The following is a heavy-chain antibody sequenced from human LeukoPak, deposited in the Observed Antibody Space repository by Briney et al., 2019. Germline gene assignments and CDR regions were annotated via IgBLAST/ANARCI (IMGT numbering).Heavy chain of an antibody. Sequence: GGSLRLSCAASGFTFSSYWMSWVRQAPGKGLEWVSYISSSSSTIYYADSVKGRFTISRDNAKNSLYLQMNSLRAEDTAVYYCARPHYCGGDCYSRDAFDIWGQGTMVTVSS. CDR1: GFTFSSYW. CDR3: ARPHYCGGDCYSRDAFDI. J-gene: IGHJ3*02. V-gene: IGHV3-48*01. CDR2: ISSSSSTI. D-gene: IGHD2-21*02.